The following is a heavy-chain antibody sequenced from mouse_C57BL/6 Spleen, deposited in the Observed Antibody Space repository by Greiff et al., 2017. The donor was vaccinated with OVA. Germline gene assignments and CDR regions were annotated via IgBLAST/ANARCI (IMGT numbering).Heavy chain of an antibody. V-gene: IGHV5-17*01. D-gene: IGHD1-1*01. Sequence: EVKLMESGGGLVKPGGSLKLSCAASGFTFSDYGMHWVRQAPEKGLEWVAYISSGSSTIYYADTVKGRFTISRDNAKNTLFLQMTSLRSEDTAMYYCARRYGSPYWYFDVWGTGTTVTVSS. CDR1: GFTFSDYG. J-gene: IGHJ1*03. CDR3: ARRYGSPYWYFDV. CDR2: ISSGSSTI.